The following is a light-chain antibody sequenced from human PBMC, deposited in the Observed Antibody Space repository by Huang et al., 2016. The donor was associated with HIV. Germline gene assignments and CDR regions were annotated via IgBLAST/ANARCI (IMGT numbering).Light chain of an antibody. Sequence: EIVLTQSPATLSLSPGERATTSCRASQSLNNLLAWSQQKPGQAPKLLVYDASNRATGIPARFSGGGSATDFTLTISSLEPEDSAVYDCHHRSGWPRTFGQGTKLEIK. CDR3: HHRSGWPRT. CDR1: QSLNNL. CDR2: DAS. V-gene: IGKV3-11*01. J-gene: IGKJ2*01.